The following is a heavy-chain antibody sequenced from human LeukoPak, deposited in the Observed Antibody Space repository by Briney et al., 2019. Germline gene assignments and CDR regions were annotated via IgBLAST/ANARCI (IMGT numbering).Heavy chain of an antibody. D-gene: IGHD5-24*01. Sequence: GGSLRLSCAASGFTFSSYTMNWVRQAPGKGLEWVSSISSSSSYIYYAESVKGRFTMSRDNAKNSLYLQMNSLRAEDTAVYYCARERGLRWLQLLANDYWGQGTLVTVSS. CDR3: ARERGLRWLQLLANDY. CDR1: GFTFSSYT. V-gene: IGHV3-21*01. J-gene: IGHJ4*02. CDR2: ISSSSSYI.